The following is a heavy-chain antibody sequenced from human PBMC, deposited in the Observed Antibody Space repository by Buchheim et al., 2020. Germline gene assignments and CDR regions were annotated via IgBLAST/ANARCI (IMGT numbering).Heavy chain of an antibody. D-gene: IGHD3-22*01. CDR2: IRSKANSYAT. J-gene: IGHJ4*02. Sequence: EVQLVESGGGLVQPGGSLKLSCAASGFTFSGSAMHWVRQASGKGLEWVGRIRSKANSYATAYAASVNGRVTISRDDSKNQVYLQMNSLKTEDTAVYYCTTVVVMTDYWGQGTL. CDR3: TTVVVMTDY. V-gene: IGHV3-73*01. CDR1: GFTFSGSA.